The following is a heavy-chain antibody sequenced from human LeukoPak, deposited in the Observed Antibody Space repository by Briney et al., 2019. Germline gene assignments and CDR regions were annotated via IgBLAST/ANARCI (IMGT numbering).Heavy chain of an antibody. V-gene: IGHV1-69*06. J-gene: IGHJ6*03. CDR2: IIPIFGTA. CDR3: ARCRDYYYYYYMDV. Sequence: GASVKVSCKSSGGTFSSYAISWVRQDPGQGLEWMGGIIPIFGTANYAQKFQGRVTITADKSTSTAYMELRSLRSDDTAVYYCARCRDYYYYYYMDVWDKGTTVTVSS. CDR1: GGTFSSYA.